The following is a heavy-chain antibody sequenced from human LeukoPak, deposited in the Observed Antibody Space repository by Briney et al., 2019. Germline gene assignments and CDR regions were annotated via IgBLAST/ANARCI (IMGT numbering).Heavy chain of an antibody. J-gene: IGHJ3*02. V-gene: IGHV4-34*01. CDR1: GGSFSGYY. Sequence: PSETLSLTCAVYGGSFSGYYWSWIRQPPGKGLEWIGEINHSGSTNYNPSLKSRVTISVDTSKNQFSLKLSSVTAADTAVYYCARRGAKLLWFGELSRGAFDIWGQGTMVTVSS. CDR3: ARRGAKLLWFGELSRGAFDI. D-gene: IGHD3-10*01. CDR2: INHSGST.